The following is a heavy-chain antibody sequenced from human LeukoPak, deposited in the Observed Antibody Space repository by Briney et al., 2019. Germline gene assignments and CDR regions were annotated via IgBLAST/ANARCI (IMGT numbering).Heavy chain of an antibody. CDR2: ISGSGGTV. CDR3: ARRYDSSGYYYGGDWYFDL. Sequence: GRSLRLPCAASGFTFSRSPMHWVRQAPGKGLEWLSYISGSGGTVYYADSVRGRFTISRDNAKNSLYLQMNSLRAGDTAVYYCARRYDSSGYYYGGDWYFDLWGRGALVTASS. CDR1: GFTFSRSP. V-gene: IGHV3-48*04. D-gene: IGHD3-22*01. J-gene: IGHJ2*01.